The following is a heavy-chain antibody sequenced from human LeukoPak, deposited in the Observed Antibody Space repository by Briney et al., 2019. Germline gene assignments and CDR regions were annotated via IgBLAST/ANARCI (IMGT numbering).Heavy chain of an antibody. Sequence: SETLSLTCTVSGYFISSGYYWGWIRQPPGKGLEWIGSIYHSGSTYHNPSLKSRVTISVDTSKNQFSLKLSSVTAADTAVYYCARDRKYYYHMDVWGRGTTVAVS. J-gene: IGHJ6*03. CDR1: GYFISSGYY. V-gene: IGHV4-38-2*02. D-gene: IGHD1-14*01. CDR2: IYHSGST. CDR3: ARDRKYYYHMDV.